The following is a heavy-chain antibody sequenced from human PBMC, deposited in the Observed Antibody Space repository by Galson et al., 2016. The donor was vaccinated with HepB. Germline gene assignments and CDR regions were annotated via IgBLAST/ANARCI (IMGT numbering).Heavy chain of an antibody. V-gene: IGHV4-39*01. D-gene: IGHD3-22*01. Sequence: ETLSLTCNVSSGSLSSSGYYWDWIRQSPGKGLEWIGSIYHTGSTYYNPSLESRITISVDTSANRFFLKLTSVTAADTALYFCARQGYDNSGYYPCWGRGILVTVSS. CDR3: ARQGYDNSGYYPC. CDR2: IYHTGST. CDR1: SGSLSSSGYY. J-gene: IGHJ4*01.